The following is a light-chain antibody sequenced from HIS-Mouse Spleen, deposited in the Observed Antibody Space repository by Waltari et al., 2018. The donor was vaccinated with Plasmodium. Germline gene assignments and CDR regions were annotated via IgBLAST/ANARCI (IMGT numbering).Light chain of an antibody. J-gene: IGKJ1*01. CDR3: QQYNNWPPAT. V-gene: IGKV3-15*01. CDR2: GAS. CDR1: QSVSSN. Sequence: ELVMTQSPATLSVSPGERATLSCRASQSVSSNLACYQQKPGQAPSLLISGASTRATGIPARFSGSGCGTEFTLTISSLQSEDFAAYYCQQYNNWPPATFGQGTKVEIK.